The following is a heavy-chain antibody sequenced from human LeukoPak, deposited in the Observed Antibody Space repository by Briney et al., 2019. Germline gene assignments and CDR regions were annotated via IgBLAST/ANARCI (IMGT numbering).Heavy chain of an antibody. CDR2: ISSSSSYI. J-gene: IGHJ4*02. D-gene: IGHD1-7*01. Sequence: PGGSLRLSCAASGFTFSSYSMNWVRQAPGKGLEWVSSISSSSSYIYYADSVKGRFTISRDNAKNSLYLQMSSLRAEDTAVYYCARPGTKNRAAVDFDYWGQGTLVTVSS. V-gene: IGHV3-21*01. CDR3: ARPGTKNRAAVDFDY. CDR1: GFTFSSYS.